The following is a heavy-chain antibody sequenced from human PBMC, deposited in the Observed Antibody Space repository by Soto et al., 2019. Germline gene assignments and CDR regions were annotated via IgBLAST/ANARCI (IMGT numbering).Heavy chain of an antibody. CDR1: GFTFSSSE. Sequence: GGSLRLFCQASGFTFSSSEMSWVRQAPGKGLEWISHISSSGTTTYYADSVKGRFTISSDNANHSLFLQMNSLRVADPALYYCARWEVVTGLDYWGQGTLVTVSS. J-gene: IGHJ4*02. CDR3: ARWEVVTGLDY. V-gene: IGHV3-48*03. CDR2: ISSSGTTT. D-gene: IGHD3-22*01.